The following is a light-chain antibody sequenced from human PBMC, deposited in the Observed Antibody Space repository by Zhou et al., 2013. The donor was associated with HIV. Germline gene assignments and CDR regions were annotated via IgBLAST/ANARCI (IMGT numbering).Light chain of an antibody. J-gene: IGKJ2*01. Sequence: DIQLTQAPSFLPASVGGRVTMTCRASEDISTYVAWYQQRAGRPPTLLIYAASTLQTGVPSRFRGTGSGTDFTLTISSLQPEDFATYYCQQFNDYPYTFGQGTKLDIK. V-gene: IGKV1-9*01. CDR3: QQFNDYPYT. CDR2: AAS. CDR1: EDISTY.